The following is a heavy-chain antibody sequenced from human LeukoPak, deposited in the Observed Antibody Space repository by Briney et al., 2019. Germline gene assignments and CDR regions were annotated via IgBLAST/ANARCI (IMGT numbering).Heavy chain of an antibody. CDR1: GGTFSSYT. CDR2: VDPEDGET. J-gene: IGHJ3*02. Sequence: ASVKVSCKASGGTFSSYTISWVRQAPGKGLEWMGLVDPEDGETIYAEKFQGRVTITADTSTDTAYMELSSLRSEDTAVYYCATAAYNAFDIWGQGTMVTVSS. CDR3: ATAAYNAFDI. V-gene: IGHV1-69-2*01. D-gene: IGHD2-2*01.